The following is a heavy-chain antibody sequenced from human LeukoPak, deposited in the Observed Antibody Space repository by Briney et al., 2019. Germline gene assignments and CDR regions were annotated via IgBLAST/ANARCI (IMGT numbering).Heavy chain of an antibody. Sequence: SETLSLTCTVSGGSIRSYYWSWIRQPPGKGLEWSGYIYFSGSTSYNPSLKSRVTISVDRSKNQFSPKLSSVAAADTAVYYCARSYDTNFDYWGQGTLVTVSS. D-gene: IGHD3-3*01. CDR3: ARSYDTNFDY. V-gene: IGHV4-59*01. J-gene: IGHJ4*02. CDR2: IYFSGST. CDR1: GGSIRSYY.